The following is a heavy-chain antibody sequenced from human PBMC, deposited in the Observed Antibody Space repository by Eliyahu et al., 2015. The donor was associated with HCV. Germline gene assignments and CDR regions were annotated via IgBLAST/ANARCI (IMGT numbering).Heavy chain of an antibody. J-gene: IGHJ5*02. CDR2: IYXSGXT. CDR1: GGSVSSGSYY. D-gene: IGHD6-19*01. CDR3: ARSYSSGLVDP. Sequence: QVQLQESGPGLVKPSETLSLTXTXSGGSVSSGSYYWSWIRXPPGKGLGWIGYIYXSGXTNYNPSLKSRVTISVDTSKNQFSLKLSSVTAADTAVYYCARSYSSGLVDPWGQGTLVTVSS. V-gene: IGHV4-61*01.